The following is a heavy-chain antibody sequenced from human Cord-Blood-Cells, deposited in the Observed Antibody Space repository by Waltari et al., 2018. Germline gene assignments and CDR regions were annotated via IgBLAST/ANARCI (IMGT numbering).Heavy chain of an antibody. J-gene: IGHJ4*02. CDR2: INPIVGTE. Sequence: QVQLVQSGAEVKKPGSSVKVSCKASGGTFSSYAISWVRQAPGQGLSWMGGINPIVGTENHAQKFQGRVTITADETPGTSYKGLSRLETEDTAGYFCARQRYKRNQYYFDYWGQGTLVTVSS. CDR3: ARQRYKRNQYYFDY. CDR1: GGTFSSYA. D-gene: IGHD1-1*01. V-gene: IGHV1-69*01.